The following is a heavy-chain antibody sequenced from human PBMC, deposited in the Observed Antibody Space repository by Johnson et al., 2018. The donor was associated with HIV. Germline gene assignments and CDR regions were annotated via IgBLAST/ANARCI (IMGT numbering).Heavy chain of an antibody. CDR1: GFTFSDYH. CDR3: AKVIARSNYYGSGSYRDPGAFDI. J-gene: IGHJ3*02. D-gene: IGHD3-10*01. V-gene: IGHV3-11*04. Sequence: QVQLVESGGGLVKPGGSLRLSCAASGFTFSDYHMSWIRQAPGKGLAWVSYISSSGSTIYYAAPVTRRFPISRDNAKNTLYLQMNSLRAEDTAVYYCAKVIARSNYYGSGSYRDPGAFDIWGQGTMVTVSS. CDR2: ISSSGSTI.